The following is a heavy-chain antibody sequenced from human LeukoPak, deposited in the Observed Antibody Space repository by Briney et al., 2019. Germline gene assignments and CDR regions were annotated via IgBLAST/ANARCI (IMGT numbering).Heavy chain of an antibody. CDR2: ISGSGAGS. CDR1: GFTFSSYA. CDR3: AKFPSRSSRGYFDY. J-gene: IGHJ4*02. V-gene: IGHV3-23*01. D-gene: IGHD6-6*01. Sequence: GGSLRLSCAASGFTFSSYAMSWVRQSPGKGLEWVSSISGSGAGSYYADSVEGRFTISRDNSKNTLFLQMSSLRAEDTAVYYCAKFPSRSSRGYFDYWGQGTLVTVSS.